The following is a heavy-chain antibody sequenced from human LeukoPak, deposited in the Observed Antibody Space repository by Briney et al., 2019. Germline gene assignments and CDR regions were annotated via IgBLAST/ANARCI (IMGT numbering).Heavy chain of an antibody. CDR2: ISSSGSTI. D-gene: IGHD1-1*01. CDR1: GFTFSDYY. J-gene: IGHJ4*02. V-gene: IGHV3-11*04. Sequence: GGSLRLSCAASGFTFSDYYMSWIRQAPGKGLEWASYISSSGSTIYYADSVKGRFTISRDNDNNSLHLQMNSMRAEDTAVYYCARGAWSFDYWGQGTLVPVSS. CDR3: ARGAWSFDY.